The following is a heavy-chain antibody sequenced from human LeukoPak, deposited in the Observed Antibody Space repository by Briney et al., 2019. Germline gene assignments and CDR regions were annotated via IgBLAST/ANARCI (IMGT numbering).Heavy chain of an antibody. CDR3: ARAGDSVSGATIYYYYGMDV. CDR2: ISSSSSYT. D-gene: IGHD5-12*01. V-gene: IGHV3-11*06. CDR1: GFTFSDYY. Sequence: KAGGSLRLSCAPSGFTFSDYYMSWIRQAPGKGLEWVSYISSSSSYTNYADSVKGRFTISRDNAKNSLYLQMNSLRAEDTAVYYCARAGDSVSGATIYYYYGMDVWGQGTTVTVSS. J-gene: IGHJ6*02.